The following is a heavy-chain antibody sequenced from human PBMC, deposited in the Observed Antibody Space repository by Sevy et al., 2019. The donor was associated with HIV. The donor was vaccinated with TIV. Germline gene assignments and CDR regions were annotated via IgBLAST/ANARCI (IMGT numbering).Heavy chain of an antibody. D-gene: IGHD1-26*01. Sequence: ASVKVSCKASGGTFISYAISWVRQAPGQGLEWMGGIIPIFGTANYAQKFQGRVTITADESTSTAYMELSSLRSEDTAVYYCARERGATDAFDIWGQGTMVTVSS. J-gene: IGHJ3*02. CDR3: ARERGATDAFDI. CDR1: GGTFISYA. V-gene: IGHV1-69*13. CDR2: IIPIFGTA.